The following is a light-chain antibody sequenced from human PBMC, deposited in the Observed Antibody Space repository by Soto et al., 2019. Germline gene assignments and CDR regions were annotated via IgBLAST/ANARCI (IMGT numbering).Light chain of an antibody. CDR2: LGS. CDR3: MLVTWT. CDR1: QSLLHSNGYNY. Sequence: DIVMTQSPLSLPVTPGEPASISCRSSQSLLHSNGYNYLDWYLQKPGQSPQLLIYLGSNRASGVPDRFSGSGSGTDFTLKIGRVEAEDVGVYYCMLVTWTFGQGTKVEIK. V-gene: IGKV2-28*01. J-gene: IGKJ1*01.